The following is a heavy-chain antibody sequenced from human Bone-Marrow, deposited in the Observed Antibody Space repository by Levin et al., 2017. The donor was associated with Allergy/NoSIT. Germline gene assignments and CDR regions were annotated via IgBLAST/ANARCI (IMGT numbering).Heavy chain of an antibody. D-gene: IGHD2-2*01. J-gene: IGHJ6*02. CDR3: ANDLSAVPAANYYYAMDV. CDR1: GFTFSNYA. V-gene: IGHV3-23*01. CDR2: TSDSGGST. Sequence: GESLKISCAASGFTFSNYAMNWVRQAPGKGLEWVSGTSDSGGSTYYADSVKGRFTISRDNSKYTLYLQVNSLRAEDTALYYCANDLSAVPAANYYYAMDVWGQGTTVTVSS.